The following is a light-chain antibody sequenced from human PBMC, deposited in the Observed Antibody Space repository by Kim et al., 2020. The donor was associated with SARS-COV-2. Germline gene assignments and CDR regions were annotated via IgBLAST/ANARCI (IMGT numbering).Light chain of an antibody. CDR2: KAS. CDR3: QQYNIYAT. Sequence: SAYVGDRVTNTRRASQSISSWWAWYQQRPGKAPKLLIYKASNLESGVPSRFSGSGSGTEFTLTISSLQPDDFATYYCQQYNIYATFGQGTKVDIK. J-gene: IGKJ1*01. CDR1: QSISSW. V-gene: IGKV1-5*03.